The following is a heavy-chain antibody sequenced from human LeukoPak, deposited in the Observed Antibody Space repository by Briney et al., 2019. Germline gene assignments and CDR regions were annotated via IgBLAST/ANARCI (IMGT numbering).Heavy chain of an antibody. CDR1: GGSISSYY. D-gene: IGHD3-16*01. CDR3: ARHTDDLSYFQH. CDR2: IYYSGRT. Sequence: SETLSLTCTVSGGSISSYYWSWIRQPPSKARELIGYIYYSGRTKYNPSLKSRVNISVDTSKTKFSLKLSSVTAADTAVYYCARHTDDLSYFQHWGQGTLVTVSS. V-gene: IGHV4-59*08. J-gene: IGHJ1*01.